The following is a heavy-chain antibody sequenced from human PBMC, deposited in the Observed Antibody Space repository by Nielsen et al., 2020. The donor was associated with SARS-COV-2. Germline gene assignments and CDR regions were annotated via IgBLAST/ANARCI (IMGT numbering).Heavy chain of an antibody. D-gene: IGHD3-9*01. V-gene: IGHV4-39*01. J-gene: IGHJ4*02. Sequence: GSLRLSCTVSGGSISSSSYYWGWIRQPPGKGLEWIGSIYYSGSTYYNPSLKSRVTISVDTSKNQFSLKLSSVTAADTAVYYCARQYYDILTGYQIDYWGQGTLVTVSS. CDR1: GGSISSSSYY. CDR2: IYYSGST. CDR3: ARQYYDILTGYQIDY.